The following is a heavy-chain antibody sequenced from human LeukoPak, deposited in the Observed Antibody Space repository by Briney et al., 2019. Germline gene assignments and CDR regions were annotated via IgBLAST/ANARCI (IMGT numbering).Heavy chain of an antibody. J-gene: IGHJ4*02. CDR1: GGSLSSYY. CDR3: ARDLRGSSCYDY. CDR2: IYYSGST. V-gene: IGHV4-59*01. D-gene: IGHD2-2*01. Sequence: SETLSLTCTVSGGSLSSYYWSWIRQPPGKGLEWIGYIYYSGSTSYNPSLKSRVTISVDTSNNQFSLKLSSVTAADTALYYCARDLRGSSCYDYWGQGTLVTVSS.